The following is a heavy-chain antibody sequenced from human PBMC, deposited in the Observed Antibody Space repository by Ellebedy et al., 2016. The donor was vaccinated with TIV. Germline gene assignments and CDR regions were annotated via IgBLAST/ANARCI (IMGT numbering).Heavy chain of an antibody. CDR2: IISIFGTA. V-gene: IGHV1-69*13. Sequence: SVKVSCXASGGTFSSYAISWVRQAPGQGLEWMGGIISIFGTANYAQKFQGRVTITADESTSTAYMELSSLRSEDTAVYYCARPSSSSEVSYYYYYMDVWGKGTTVTVSS. CDR1: GGTFSSYA. CDR3: ARPSSSSEVSYYYYYMDV. D-gene: IGHD6-6*01. J-gene: IGHJ6*03.